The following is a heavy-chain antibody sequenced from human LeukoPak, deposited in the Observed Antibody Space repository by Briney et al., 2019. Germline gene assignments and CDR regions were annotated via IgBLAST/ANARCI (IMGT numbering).Heavy chain of an antibody. CDR1: GGSFSGYY. V-gene: IGHV4-34*01. J-gene: IGHJ3*02. D-gene: IGHD6-13*01. CDR2: INHSGST. Sequence: SETLSLTCAVYGGSFSGYYWSWIRQPPGKGLEWIGEINHSGSTNYNPSLKSRVTISVDTSKNQFSLKLSSVTAADTAVYYCAGDSDGNDAFDIWGQGTMVTVSS. CDR3: AGDSDGNDAFDI.